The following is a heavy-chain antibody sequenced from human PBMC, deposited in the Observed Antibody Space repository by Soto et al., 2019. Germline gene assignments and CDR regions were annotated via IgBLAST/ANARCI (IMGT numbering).Heavy chain of an antibody. Sequence: QVQLVESGGGVVQPGRSLRLSCAASGFTFSNYGIHWVRQAPGKGLEWVAVISYDGSRKDYADSVKGRFTISRDNSKHALHLQMNSLRIEDTAVYYCAKDDASTWSMFYSHYRLDVWGQGTTVPVSS. D-gene: IGHD6-13*01. V-gene: IGHV3-30*18. J-gene: IGHJ6*02. CDR2: ISYDGSRK. CDR1: GFTFSNYG. CDR3: AKDDASTWSMFYSHYRLDV.